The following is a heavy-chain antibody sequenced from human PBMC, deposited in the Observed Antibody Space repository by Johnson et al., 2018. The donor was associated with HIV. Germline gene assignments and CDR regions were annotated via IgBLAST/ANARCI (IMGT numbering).Heavy chain of an antibody. Sequence: VQLVESGGGLVKPGGSLRLSCAVSGFAFSDYYMSWIRQAPGKGLEWVSRINSDGSSTTYADSVKGRFTISREDAKNSLYLQMNSLRAGDTALYYCARAVCRGGRCYSHDAFDIWGQGTMVTVSS. CDR1: GFAFSDYY. J-gene: IGHJ3*02. CDR3: ARAVCRGGRCYSHDAFDI. D-gene: IGHD2-15*01. V-gene: IGHV3-11*06. CDR2: INSDGSST.